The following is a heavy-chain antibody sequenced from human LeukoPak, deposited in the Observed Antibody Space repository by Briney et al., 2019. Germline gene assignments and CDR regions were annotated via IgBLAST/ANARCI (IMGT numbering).Heavy chain of an antibody. CDR1: GGSISSSSYY. J-gene: IGHJ4*02. V-gene: IGHV4-39*01. Sequence: SETLSLTCTVSGGSISSSSYYWGWIRQPPGKGLEWIGTIYYTGSTYYNPSLKSRVTISVDTSKSQFSLKLSSVTAADTAVYYCARLLTVAGRIDYWGQGTLVTVSS. D-gene: IGHD6-19*01. CDR2: IYYTGST. CDR3: ARLLTVAGRIDY.